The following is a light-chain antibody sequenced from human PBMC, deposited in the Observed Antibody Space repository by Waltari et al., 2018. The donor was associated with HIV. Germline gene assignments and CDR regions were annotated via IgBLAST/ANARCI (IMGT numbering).Light chain of an antibody. Sequence: DIQMTQSPPSLSASVGDRVSITCRASESVSSNLNWYHQRPGKAPKLLIYAASSLQTWVPSRFSGSGSGTEFTLTISSLQPEDFATYYCQQSYSVPRTFGQGTNVEIK. CDR3: QQSYSVPRT. V-gene: IGKV1-39*01. J-gene: IGKJ1*01. CDR2: AAS. CDR1: ESVSSN.